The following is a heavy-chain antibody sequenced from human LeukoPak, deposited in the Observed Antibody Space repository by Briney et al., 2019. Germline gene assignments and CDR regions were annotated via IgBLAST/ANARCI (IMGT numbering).Heavy chain of an antibody. V-gene: IGHV1-2*02. CDR3: ARGWYQGYSSSWYGY. CDR1: GYTFTSYD. Sequence: ASVKVSCKASGYTFTSYDINWVRQATGQGLEWMGWISAHNGNTKYAQKFQGRVTMTRDTSISTAYMELSRLRSDDTAVYYCARGWYQGYSSSWYGYWGQGTLVTVSS. J-gene: IGHJ4*02. CDR2: ISAHNGNT. D-gene: IGHD6-13*01.